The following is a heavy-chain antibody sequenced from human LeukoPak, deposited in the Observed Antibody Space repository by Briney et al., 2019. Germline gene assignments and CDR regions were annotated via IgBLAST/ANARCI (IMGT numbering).Heavy chain of an antibody. CDR1: KFTFSSFA. V-gene: IGHV3-23*01. CDR3: AKDTKLTSGFIYYYYNSMDV. Sequence: GGSLRLSCTASKFTFSSFAMNWVRQAPGKGLEWVSGISGSGGSTYYADSVKGRFTISRDNSKNTLYLQVNSLRAEDTAVYYCAKDTKLTSGFIYYYYNSMDVWGQGTTVTVSS. D-gene: IGHD3-22*01. CDR2: ISGSGGST. J-gene: IGHJ6*02.